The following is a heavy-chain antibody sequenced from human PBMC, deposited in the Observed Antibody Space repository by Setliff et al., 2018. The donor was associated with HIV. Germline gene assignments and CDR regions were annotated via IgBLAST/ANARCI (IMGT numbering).Heavy chain of an antibody. Sequence: PSETLSLTCTVSGGSIGGYYWSWIRQPPGTGLEWLGCIYSGGSTNYNPSLESRVTISLDTSKNQFSLRLTSVTAADTAVYYCARVRSYGSAYGAFDVWGPGTMVTVS. CDR1: GGSIGGYY. CDR3: ARVRSYGSAYGAFDV. D-gene: IGHD3-10*01. J-gene: IGHJ3*01. CDR2: IYSGGST. V-gene: IGHV4-4*08.